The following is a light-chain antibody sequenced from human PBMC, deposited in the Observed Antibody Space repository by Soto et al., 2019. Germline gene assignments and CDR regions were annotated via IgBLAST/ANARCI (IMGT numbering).Light chain of an antibody. Sequence: EIVLTQSPATLSLSPGERATLSCRASQSVSSYLAWYQQKPGQAPRLLIYDASNRATGIPARFSRSGSGTDFTLTISSLEPEDFAVYYCQQRSSWPPYTFGQGTKLEIK. CDR1: QSVSSY. CDR3: QQRSSWPPYT. J-gene: IGKJ2*01. CDR2: DAS. V-gene: IGKV3-11*01.